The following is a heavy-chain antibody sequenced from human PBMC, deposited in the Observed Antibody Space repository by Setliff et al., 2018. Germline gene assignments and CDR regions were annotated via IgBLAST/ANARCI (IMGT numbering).Heavy chain of an antibody. CDR3: AREGVDTRSSTDYRYYMDV. D-gene: IGHD5-18*01. J-gene: IGHJ6*03. CDR2: TIPNFGTT. CDR1: GGTFSSYG. Sequence: ASVKVSCKASGGTFSSYGISWVRQAPGQGLKWLGGTIPNFGTTNYAQEFQGRVTIITDESTSTAYMELSSLRFEDTAVYYCAREGVDTRSSTDYRYYMDVWGKGTTVTVSS. V-gene: IGHV1-69*05.